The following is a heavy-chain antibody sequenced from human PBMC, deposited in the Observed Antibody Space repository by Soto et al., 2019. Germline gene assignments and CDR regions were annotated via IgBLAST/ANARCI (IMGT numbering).Heavy chain of an antibody. CDR3: ADSRVYSSGWYYFDY. J-gene: IGHJ4*02. CDR1: GFTFSSYS. V-gene: IGHV3-21*01. CDR2: ISSSSSYI. D-gene: IGHD6-19*01. Sequence: GGSLRLSCAASGFTFSSYSMNWVRQAPGKGLEWVSSISSSSSYIYYADSVKGRFTISRDNAKNSLYLQMNSLRAEDTAVYYCADSRVYSSGWYYFDYWGQGTLVTVSS.